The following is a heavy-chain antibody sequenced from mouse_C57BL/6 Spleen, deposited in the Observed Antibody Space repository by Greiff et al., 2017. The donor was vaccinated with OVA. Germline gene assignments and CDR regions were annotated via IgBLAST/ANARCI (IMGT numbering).Heavy chain of an antibody. D-gene: IGHD3-2*02. CDR1: GFNIKDDY. CDR3: TTRYSSGYSWFAY. V-gene: IGHV14-4*01. CDR2: IDPENGDT. J-gene: IGHJ3*01. Sequence: VQLQQSGAELVRPGASVKLSCTASGFNIKDDYMHWVKQRPEQGLEWIGWIDPENGDTEYASKFQGKATITADTSSNTAYLQLSSLTSEDTAVYYGTTRYSSGYSWFAYWGQGTLVTVSA.